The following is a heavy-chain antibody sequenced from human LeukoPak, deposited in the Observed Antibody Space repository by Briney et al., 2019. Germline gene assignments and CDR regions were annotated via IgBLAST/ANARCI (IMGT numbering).Heavy chain of an antibody. CDR2: ISFDGSTT. CDR1: GFTFSTYG. J-gene: IGHJ4*02. CDR3: ARDLHAGRDGLHYGADS. D-gene: IGHD3-10*01. V-gene: IGHV3-33*05. Sequence: GGSLRLSCAASGFTFSTYGMHWVRQTPGKGLEWVSIISFDGSTTHYGDSVRGRFTISRDNSKNAIDLQMDSLRADDTAIYYCARDLHAGRDGLHYGADSWGQGSLVTVSS.